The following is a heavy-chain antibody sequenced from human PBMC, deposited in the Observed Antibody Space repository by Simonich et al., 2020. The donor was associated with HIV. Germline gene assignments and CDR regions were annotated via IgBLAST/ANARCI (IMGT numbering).Heavy chain of an antibody. D-gene: IGHD3-22*01. CDR2: IYYSGST. Sequence: VSGGSISSYYWSWIRQPPGKGLEWIGYIYYSGSTNYNPSLKSRVTISVGTSKNQFSLKLSSVTAADTAVYYCARRAGSYYYDSSGTFDYWGQGTLVTVSS. J-gene: IGHJ4*02. CDR1: GGSISSYY. CDR3: ARRAGSYYYDSSGTFDY. V-gene: IGHV4-59*12.